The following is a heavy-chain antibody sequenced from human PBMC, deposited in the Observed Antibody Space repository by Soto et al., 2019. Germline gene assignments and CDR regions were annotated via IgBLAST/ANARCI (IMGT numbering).Heavy chain of an antibody. D-gene: IGHD1-26*01. V-gene: IGHV1-69*02. CDR3: SRVSVGATVLDY. CDR1: GGTFSSYT. Sequence: QVQLVQSGAEVKKPGSSVKVSCKASGGTFSSYTISWVRQAPGQGLEWMGRIIPILGIANYAQKFQGRVTITADKSTSSPYMELSSLISEDTAVYYCSRVSVGATVLDYWGQGTLVIVSS. CDR2: IIPILGIA. J-gene: IGHJ4*02.